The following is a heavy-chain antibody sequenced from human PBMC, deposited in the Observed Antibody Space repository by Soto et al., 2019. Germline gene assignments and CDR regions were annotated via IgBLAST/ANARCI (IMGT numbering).Heavy chain of an antibody. J-gene: IGHJ4*02. D-gene: IGHD3-10*01. CDR3: ASGSVEGYFDY. Sequence: QVQLVESGGGVVQPGRSLRLSCAASGFTFSSYGMHWVRQAPGKGLEWVAVIWYDGSNKYYADSVKGRITISRDNSKNTLYLQMDSLRAEDTAVYYCASGSVEGYFDYWGQGSLVTVSS. V-gene: IGHV3-33*01. CDR2: IWYDGSNK. CDR1: GFTFSSYG.